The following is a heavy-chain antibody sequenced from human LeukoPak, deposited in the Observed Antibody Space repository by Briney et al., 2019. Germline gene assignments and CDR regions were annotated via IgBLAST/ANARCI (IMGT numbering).Heavy chain of an antibody. CDR1: GFTFSSYA. D-gene: IGHD3-3*01. CDR3: AKNPYYDFWSGSGLYNWFDL. Sequence: GGSLRLSCAASGFTFSSYAMSWVRQAPGKGLEWVLAISGSGGSTYYADSVKGRFAISRDNSKNALYLQMNSLRAEDTAVYYCAKNPYYDFWSGSGLYNWFDLWGQGTLVTVSS. J-gene: IGHJ5*02. CDR2: ISGSGGST. V-gene: IGHV3-23*01.